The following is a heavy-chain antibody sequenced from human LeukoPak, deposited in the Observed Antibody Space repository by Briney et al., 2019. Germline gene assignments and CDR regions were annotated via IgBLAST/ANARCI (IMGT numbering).Heavy chain of an antibody. J-gene: IGHJ6*03. CDR1: GFTFSSYA. V-gene: IGHV3-23*01. D-gene: IGHD5-12*01. CDR3: AKDTVKVTTIRRVPHYMDV. CDR2: ISGSGGRT. Sequence: GGSLRLSCAASGFTFSSYAMSWVRQAPGKGLEWVSTISGSGGRTYYADSVKGRFTISRDNSKNTLYLQMNSLRAEDTAVYYCAKDTVKVTTIRRVPHYMDVWGKGTTVTISS.